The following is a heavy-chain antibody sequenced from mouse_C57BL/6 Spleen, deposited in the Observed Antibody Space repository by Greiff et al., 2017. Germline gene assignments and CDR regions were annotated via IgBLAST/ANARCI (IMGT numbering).Heavy chain of an antibody. Sequence: QVQLQQPGAELVKPGASVKLSCKASGYTFTSYWMHWVKQRPGRGLEWIGRIVPNSGGTKYNEKFKSKATLTVDKPSSTAYMQLSSLTSEDSAVYYCVITTVVATDWYFDVWGTGTTVTVSS. CDR2: IVPNSGGT. D-gene: IGHD1-1*01. V-gene: IGHV1-72*01. CDR3: VITTVVATDWYFDV. J-gene: IGHJ1*03. CDR1: GYTFTSYW.